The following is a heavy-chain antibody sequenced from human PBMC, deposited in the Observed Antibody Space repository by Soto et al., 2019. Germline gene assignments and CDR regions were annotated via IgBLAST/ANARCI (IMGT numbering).Heavy chain of an antibody. D-gene: IGHD4-17*01. CDR1: EFTFSQHW. V-gene: IGHV3-7*01. CDR2: IKPAGSEK. CDR3: ARGHYGSYY. Sequence: EVHLVESGGGLVQPGGSLRLSCAASEFTFSQHWMSWVRQALGKGLEWVADIKPAGSEKYDVDSVKGRFTISRDNAKNSVYLQMNSLRAEDTAVYYCARGHYGSYYWGQGPLVPVSS. J-gene: IGHJ4*02.